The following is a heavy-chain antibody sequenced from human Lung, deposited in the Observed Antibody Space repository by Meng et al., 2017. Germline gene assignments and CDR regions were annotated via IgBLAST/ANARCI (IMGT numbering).Heavy chain of an antibody. CDR1: GCYFPDYW. D-gene: IGHD6-13*01. Sequence: QVNLVQFVGGVGHPGAYMRLSCMPSGCYFPDYWLHWVRRAPGQGLEWMGLIHPKRGDTHYAQRFKGRFTMTGDTSMSTANLELSGLRSDDTAMYYCARDEDISAAGYLFGDFWGQGTLVTVSS. CDR3: ARDEDISAAGYLFGDF. CDR2: IHPKRGDT. V-gene: IGHV1-2*06. J-gene: IGHJ4*02.